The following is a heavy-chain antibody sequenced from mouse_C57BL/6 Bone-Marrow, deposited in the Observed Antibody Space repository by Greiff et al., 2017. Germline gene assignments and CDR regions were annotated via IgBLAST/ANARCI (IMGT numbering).Heavy chain of an antibody. CDR1: GFTFSAFY. D-gene: IGHD2-1*01. J-gene: IGHJ2*01. V-gene: IGHV7-1*01. CDR2: SRNKANDYTT. CDR3: ARDAGRGNYPYFDY. Sequence: EVKVVESGGGLVQSGRSLRLSCATSGFTFSAFYMEWVRQAPGKGLEWIAASRNKANDYTTEYSASVKGRFIVSRDTSQSILYLQMNALRAEDTAIYYCARDAGRGNYPYFDYWGQGTTLTVSS.